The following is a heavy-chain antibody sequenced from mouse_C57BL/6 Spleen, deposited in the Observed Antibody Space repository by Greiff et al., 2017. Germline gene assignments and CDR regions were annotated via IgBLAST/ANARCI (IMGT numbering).Heavy chain of an antibody. D-gene: IGHD1-1*01. Sequence: EVQGVESGGGLVQPGGSLSLSCAASGFTFTDYYMSWVRQPPGKALEWLGFIRNKANGYTTEYSASVKGRFTISRDNSQSILYLQMNALRAEDSATYYCARGYYYGSSPWYFDYWGQGTTRTGSS. CDR3: ARGYYYGSSPWYFDY. J-gene: IGHJ2*01. CDR1: GFTFTDYY. CDR2: IRNKANGYTT. V-gene: IGHV7-3*01.